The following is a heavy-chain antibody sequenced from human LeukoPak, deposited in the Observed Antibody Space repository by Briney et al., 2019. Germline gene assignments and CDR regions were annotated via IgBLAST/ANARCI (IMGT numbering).Heavy chain of an antibody. CDR3: ARHRSNWNYREGFDP. Sequence: SSETLSLTCTVSGGSISSSSYYWGWIRQPPGKGLEWIGSIYYSGSTYYNPSLKSRVTISVDTSKNQFSPKLSSVTAADTAVYYCARHRSNWNYREGFDPWGQGTLVTVSS. V-gene: IGHV4-39*01. J-gene: IGHJ5*02. D-gene: IGHD1-7*01. CDR1: GGSISSSSYY. CDR2: IYYSGST.